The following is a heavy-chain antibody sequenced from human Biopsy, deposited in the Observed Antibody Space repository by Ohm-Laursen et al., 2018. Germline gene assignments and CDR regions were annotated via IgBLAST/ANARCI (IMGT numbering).Heavy chain of an antibody. Sequence: SLRLSCAASGFTFDDYAMHWVRQAPGRGLEWVSGISWNSGSMDYADSLEGRFTISRDNAKNSLYLQMNSLRVEDTALYFCARLGELHGLWYFDFWGQGALVTVSS. CDR1: GFTFDDYA. CDR3: ARLGELHGLWYFDF. D-gene: IGHD2-21*01. V-gene: IGHV3-9*01. CDR2: ISWNSGSM. J-gene: IGHJ4*02.